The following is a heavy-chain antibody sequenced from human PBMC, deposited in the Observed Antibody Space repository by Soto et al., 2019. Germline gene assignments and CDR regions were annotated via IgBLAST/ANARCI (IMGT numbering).Heavy chain of an antibody. CDR3: ARHSPMKYYYFNAMDV. CDR2: IDPSDSYS. Sequence: GESLKISCQGSGYTFNSYLISWVRQVPGKGLEWMGRIDPSDSYSSYSPSFQGHVTISVDKSITTVYLQWTGLKASDTAMYYCARHSPMKYYYFNAMDVWGQGTAVTVSS. J-gene: IGHJ6*02. CDR1: GYTFNSYL. D-gene: IGHD3-22*01. V-gene: IGHV5-10-1*01.